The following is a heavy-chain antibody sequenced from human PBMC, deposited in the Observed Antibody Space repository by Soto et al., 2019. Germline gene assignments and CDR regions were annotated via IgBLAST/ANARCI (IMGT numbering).Heavy chain of an antibody. J-gene: IGHJ6*02. CDR3: ARDRSAVTTEGGMDV. Sequence: EVQLVESGGGLVQPGGSLRLSCAASGFTFSSYEMNWVRQAPGKGLEWVSYISSSGSTIYYADSVKGRFTISRDNAKNSLYLQMNGLRAEDTAVYYCARDRSAVTTEGGMDVWGQGTTVTVSS. CDR1: GFTFSSYE. D-gene: IGHD4-17*01. V-gene: IGHV3-48*03. CDR2: ISSSGSTI.